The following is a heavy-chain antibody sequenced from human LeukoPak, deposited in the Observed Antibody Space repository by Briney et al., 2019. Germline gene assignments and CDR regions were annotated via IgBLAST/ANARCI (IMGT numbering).Heavy chain of an antibody. CDR1: GYTFTGYY. Sequence: ASVKVSCKASGYTFTGYYMHWVRQAPGQGLEWMGWINPNSGGTNYAQKFQGRVTMTRDTSISTAYMQLSRLRSDDTAVYYCAREGPGQEAVVVITSYNWFDPWGQGTLVTVSS. D-gene: IGHD3-22*01. CDR2: INPNSGGT. CDR3: AREGPGQEAVVVITSYNWFDP. J-gene: IGHJ5*02. V-gene: IGHV1-2*02.